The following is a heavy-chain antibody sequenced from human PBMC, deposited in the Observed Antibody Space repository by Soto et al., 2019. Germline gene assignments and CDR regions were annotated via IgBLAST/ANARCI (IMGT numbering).Heavy chain of an antibody. V-gene: IGHV5-51*01. Sequence: GESLKISCKGSGYSFTSYWIGWVRQMPGKGLEWMGIIYPGDSDTRYSPSFQGQVTISADKSISTAYLQWSSLKASDTAMYYCARFDDVWGSYSPIEDYGMDVWGQGTTVTVSS. CDR1: GYSFTSYW. J-gene: IGHJ6*02. CDR2: IYPGDSDT. D-gene: IGHD3-16*01. CDR3: ARFDDVWGSYSPIEDYGMDV.